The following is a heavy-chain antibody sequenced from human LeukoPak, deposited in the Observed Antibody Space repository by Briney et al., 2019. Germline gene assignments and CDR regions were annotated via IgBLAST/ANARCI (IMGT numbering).Heavy chain of an antibody. V-gene: IGHV4-4*07. D-gene: IGHD6-6*01. CDR1: GGSISSYY. J-gene: IGHJ6*03. Sequence: PSETLSLTCTVSGGSISSYYWSWIRQPAGKGLEWIGRIYTSGSTNYNPSLKSRVTTSVDTSKNQFSLKLSSVTAADTAVYYCARDERSSSAYYYYMDVWGKGTTVTVSS. CDR3: ARDERSSSAYYYYMDV. CDR2: IYTSGST.